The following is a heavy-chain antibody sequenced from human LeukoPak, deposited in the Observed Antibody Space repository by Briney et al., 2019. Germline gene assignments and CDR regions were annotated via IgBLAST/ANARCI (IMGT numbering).Heavy chain of an antibody. CDR1: GFQFSTYT. J-gene: IGHJ4*02. Sequence: SGGSLRLSCEATGFQFSTYTMSWFRQAPGKGLEWVSYISYSSGTIYYSDSVKGRFTISRDNAKNSLYLQMNSLRVEDTAVYYCAGSHFTIYYFESWGQGTLVTVSS. V-gene: IGHV3-48*01. CDR2: ISYSSGTI. CDR3: AGSHFTIYYFES. D-gene: IGHD3-10*01.